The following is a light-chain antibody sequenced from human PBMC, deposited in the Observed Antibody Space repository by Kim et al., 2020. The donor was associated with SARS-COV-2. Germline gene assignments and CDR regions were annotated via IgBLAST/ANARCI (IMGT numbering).Light chain of an antibody. CDR1: QSIHKW. Sequence: ASVGDRVTISCRASQSIHKWLAWYQQKPGTAPKLLIYDASDLEDGVPSRFNGNGSGTEFSLTIGSLQPDDFATYYCQQYNTSLRTFGQGTKVDIK. J-gene: IGKJ1*01. CDR3: QQYNTSLRT. V-gene: IGKV1-5*01. CDR2: DAS.